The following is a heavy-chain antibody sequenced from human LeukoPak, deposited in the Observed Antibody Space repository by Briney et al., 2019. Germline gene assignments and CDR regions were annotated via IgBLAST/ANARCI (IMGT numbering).Heavy chain of an antibody. CDR3: AKDRPNYYDSSGHYYRRNGDY. D-gene: IGHD3-22*01. J-gene: IGHJ4*02. Sequence: GGSLRLSCAASGFTFSIYAMSWVRQAPGRGLEWVSSITGNGAGTFYTDSVKGRFTISRDNSKNTLFLQMNSLRAEDTAKYYCAKDRPNYYDSSGHYYRRNGDYWGQGTLVTVSS. V-gene: IGHV3-23*01. CDR1: GFTFSIYA. CDR2: ITGNGAGT.